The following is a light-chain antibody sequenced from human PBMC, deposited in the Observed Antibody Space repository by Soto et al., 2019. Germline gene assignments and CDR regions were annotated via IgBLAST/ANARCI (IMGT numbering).Light chain of an antibody. Sequence: QSVLTQPPSASGTPGQRVTISCSGSSSNIGSNYVYWYQQLPGTAPKLLIYRNNQRPSWVPDRFSGSKSGTSASLAISGLRSADEADYYCAAWDDSLSGPVFGGGTKVTVL. CDR3: AAWDDSLSGPV. J-gene: IGLJ2*01. CDR2: RNN. V-gene: IGLV1-47*01. CDR1: SSNIGSNY.